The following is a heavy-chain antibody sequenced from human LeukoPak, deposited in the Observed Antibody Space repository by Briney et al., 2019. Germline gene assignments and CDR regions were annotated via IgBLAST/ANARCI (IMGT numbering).Heavy chain of an antibody. Sequence: PSETLSLTCTVSGASISSGSYYWTWIRQPAGKGLEWIGRMHSSGRTSYSPSLKSRVTISVDTSKNQFSLKLSSVTAADTAVYYCARLPRKYRGFDYWGQGTLVTVSS. V-gene: IGHV4-61*02. CDR2: MHSSGRT. CDR3: ARLPRKYRGFDY. D-gene: IGHD3-10*01. J-gene: IGHJ4*02. CDR1: GASISSGSYY.